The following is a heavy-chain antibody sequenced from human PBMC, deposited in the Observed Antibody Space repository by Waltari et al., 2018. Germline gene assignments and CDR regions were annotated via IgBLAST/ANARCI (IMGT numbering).Heavy chain of an antibody. Sequence: QVQLQESGPGLVKPSEPLSLTCTVSGYSISSYYWIWIRQPAGKGLEYIGRIYTGRHPNYNPLLESRVTMSIDTSKNEFSLKLSSVTAADTAVYYCAREVLPNATIWRSYFDYWGQGSLVTVSS. V-gene: IGHV4-4*07. CDR1: GYSISSYY. CDR2: IYTGRHP. CDR3: AREVLPNATIWRSYFDY. D-gene: IGHD5-12*01. J-gene: IGHJ4*02.